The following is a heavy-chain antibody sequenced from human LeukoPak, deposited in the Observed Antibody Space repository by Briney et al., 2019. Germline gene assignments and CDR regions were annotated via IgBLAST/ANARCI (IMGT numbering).Heavy chain of an antibody. D-gene: IGHD2-21*02. CDR3: ARDRSKVTAYDDALDM. CDR2: ISDVGTTQ. Sequence: GGSLRLSCEASGFTFSSYSMNWVRQAPGKGLEWVSYISDVGTTQHYADSVKGRFTISRDNVKNSVFLQMKSLTAEDTAVYYCARDRSKVTAYDDALDMWGQGTMVIVSS. CDR1: GFTFSSYS. V-gene: IGHV3-48*04. J-gene: IGHJ3*02.